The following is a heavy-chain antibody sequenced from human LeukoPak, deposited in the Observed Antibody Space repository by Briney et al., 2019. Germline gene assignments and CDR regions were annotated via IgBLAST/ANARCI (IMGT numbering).Heavy chain of an antibody. CDR3: ARDRYSYATPFDP. D-gene: IGHD5-18*01. J-gene: IGHJ5*02. V-gene: IGHV3-30*04. Sequence: PGGSLRLSCAASDFPFIGYTMHWVRQTPGKGLEWVAGIPYDGSQNSYADSVKGRFSISRDNSKNTLYLQMNSLRAEDTAVYYCARDRYSYATPFDPWGQGTLVTVSS. CDR2: IPYDGSQN. CDR1: DFPFIGYT.